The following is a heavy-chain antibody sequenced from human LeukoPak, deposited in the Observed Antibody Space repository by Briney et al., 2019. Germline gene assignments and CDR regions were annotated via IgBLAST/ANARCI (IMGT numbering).Heavy chain of an antibody. CDR3: ARELAAAWSWFDP. J-gene: IGHJ5*02. D-gene: IGHD6-13*01. CDR2: IYSGGSM. Sequence: PGGSLRLSCAASGFTVSSNYMSRVRQAPGKGLEWVSLIYSGGSMYYADSVKGRFTISRDNSKNTLYLQMNSLRTEDTAVYYCARELAAAWSWFDPWGQGTLVTVSS. CDR1: GFTVSSNY. V-gene: IGHV3-53*01.